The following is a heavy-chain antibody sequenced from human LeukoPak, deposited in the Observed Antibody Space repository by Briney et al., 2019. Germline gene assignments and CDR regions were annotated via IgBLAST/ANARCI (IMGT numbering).Heavy chain of an antibody. J-gene: IGHJ4*02. V-gene: IGHV3-23*01. CDR1: GFPFNNYA. CDR2: IIACSGST. D-gene: IGHD5-12*01. CDR3: AKGAYDYVEVAYFDF. Sequence: PGGSLRLSCTASGFPFNNYAMTGLRQATGKGVEGVSIIIACSGSTFYADSVKGRFPISRDNSKSTLYLQMTSLSVEDTAVYYCAKGAYDYVEVAYFDFWGQGALVTVSS.